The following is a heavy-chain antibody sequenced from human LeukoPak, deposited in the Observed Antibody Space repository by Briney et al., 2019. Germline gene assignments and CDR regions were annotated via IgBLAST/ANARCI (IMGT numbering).Heavy chain of an antibody. V-gene: IGHV1-69*05. J-gene: IGHJ5*02. Sequence: VASVKVSCKASGGTFSSYAISWVRQAPGQGLEWMGGIIPIFGTANYAQKFQGRVTITTDESTSTAYMELSSLRSEDTAVYYCARGYYCSGGSCYSKWFDPWGQGTLVTVSS. CDR3: ARGYYCSGGSCYSKWFDP. D-gene: IGHD2-15*01. CDR2: IIPIFGTA. CDR1: GGTFSSYA.